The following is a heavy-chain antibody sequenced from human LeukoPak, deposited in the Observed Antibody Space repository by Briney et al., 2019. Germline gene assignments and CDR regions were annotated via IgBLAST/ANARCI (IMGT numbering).Heavy chain of an antibody. D-gene: IGHD3-22*01. CDR3: ARDDTHYGSSGSFYDAFDI. J-gene: IGHJ3*02. Sequence: PGGALRLSCAASGFTFSNYWMTWVRRAPGKGLEWVANIRRDGSESHYVDSVMGRFTISRDNAKNTLYLQMNSLRAEDTAVYYCARDDTHYGSSGSFYDAFDIWGRGTMVTVS. V-gene: IGHV3-7*01. CDR2: IRRDGSES. CDR1: GFTFSNYW.